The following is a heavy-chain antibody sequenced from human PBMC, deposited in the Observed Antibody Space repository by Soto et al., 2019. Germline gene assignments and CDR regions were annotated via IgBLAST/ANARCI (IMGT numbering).Heavy chain of an antibody. V-gene: IGHV3-74*01. D-gene: IGHD2-21*01. CDR1: GFTFSSYW. J-gene: IGHJ3*02. CDR3: ARVSRMNNVIGAFDI. Sequence: GGSLRLSCAASGFTFSSYWMHWVRQAPGKGLVWVSRINSDGSSTSYADSVKGRFTISRDNAKNTLYLQMNSLRAEDTAVYYCARVSRMNNVIGAFDIWGQGTMVTVSS. CDR2: INSDGSST.